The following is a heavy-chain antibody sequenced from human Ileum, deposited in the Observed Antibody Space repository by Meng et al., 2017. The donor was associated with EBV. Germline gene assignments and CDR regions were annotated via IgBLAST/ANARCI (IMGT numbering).Heavy chain of an antibody. Sequence: LPLQESGSGLVKPSQTLSLPCAVSGGSISSGGHSWSWIRQPPGKGLEWIGDIQHSGSTYYNPSLKSRVTISVDRSRNQFSLKLSSVTAADTAVYYCARAHPVVYFFDYWGQGTLVTVSS. CDR3: ARAHPVVYFFDY. CDR1: GGSISSGGHS. CDR2: IQHSGST. V-gene: IGHV4-30-2*01. J-gene: IGHJ4*02. D-gene: IGHD4-23*01.